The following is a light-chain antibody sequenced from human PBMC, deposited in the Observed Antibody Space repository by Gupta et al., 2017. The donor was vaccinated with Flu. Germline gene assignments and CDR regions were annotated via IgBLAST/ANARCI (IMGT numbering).Light chain of an antibody. J-gene: IGKJ2*01. CDR1: QSLLYRSDNKNY. Sequence: DIEMTQSPDSLAVSLGERATINCKSSQSLLYRSDNKNYLAWYQQKPGQPPKLLIYWASSRQYGVPDRFSGSGSGTDFSLTISSRQAEDVAVYFCQQYDSPLLYIFGQGTKLEI. CDR2: WAS. V-gene: IGKV4-1*01. CDR3: QQYDSPLLYI.